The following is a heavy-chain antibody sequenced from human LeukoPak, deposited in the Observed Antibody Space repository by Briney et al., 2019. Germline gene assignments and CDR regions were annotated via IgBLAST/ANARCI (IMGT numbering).Heavy chain of an antibody. CDR3: ARAAAGSYFDY. J-gene: IGHJ4*02. CDR1: GGSISSSSYY. D-gene: IGHD6-13*01. CDR2: IYYSGST. Sequence: SETLSLTCTVSGGSISSSSYYWGWIRQPPGRGLEWIGSIYYSGSTYYNPSLKSRVTISVDTSKNQFSLKLSSVTAADTAVYYCARAAAGSYFDYWGQGTLVTVSS. V-gene: IGHV4-39*07.